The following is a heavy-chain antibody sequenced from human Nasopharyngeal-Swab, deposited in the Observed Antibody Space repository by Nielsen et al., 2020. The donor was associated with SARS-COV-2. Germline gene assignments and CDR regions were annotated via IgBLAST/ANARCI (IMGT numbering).Heavy chain of an antibody. D-gene: IGHD1-14*01. CDR3: ARDPILGPPDYFDY. CDR2: TSYDESHK. V-gene: IGHV3-30*03. Sequence: GESLKISCAASGFSFSNYAMYWVRQAPGKGLEWVAVTSYDESHKYYAGSVHGRFTISRDNSKNTLYLQMYSLTTEDTAVYFCARDPILGPPDYFDYWGRGTLVTVSS. CDR1: GFSFSNYA. J-gene: IGHJ4*02.